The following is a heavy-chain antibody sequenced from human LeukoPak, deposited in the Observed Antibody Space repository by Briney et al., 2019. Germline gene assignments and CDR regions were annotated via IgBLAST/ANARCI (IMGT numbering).Heavy chain of an antibody. V-gene: IGHV1-18*01. CDR3: ARNQVDTAMALIDY. J-gene: IGHJ4*02. Sequence: ASVKVSCKASGYTFTSYGISWVRQAPGQGLEWMGWISAYNGNTNYAQKLQGRATMTTDTSTSTAYMELRSLRSDDTAVYYCARNQVDTAMALIDYWGQGTLVTVSS. D-gene: IGHD5-18*01. CDR2: ISAYNGNT. CDR1: GYTFTSYG.